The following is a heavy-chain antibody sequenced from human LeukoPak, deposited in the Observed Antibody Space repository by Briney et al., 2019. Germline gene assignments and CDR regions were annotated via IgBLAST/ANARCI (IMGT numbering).Heavy chain of an antibody. D-gene: IGHD3-22*01. CDR3: ARATITMAVGVPADAFDI. CDR1: GGSISSADYY. V-gene: IGHV4-30-4*08. J-gene: IGHJ3*02. CDR2: IYYSGNT. Sequence: SQTLSLTXTVSGGSISSADYYWSWIRQPPGKGLVWIGYIYYSGNTYYNPSFKSRVTISVDRSKNQFSLKQSSVTAADTAVYYCARATITMAVGVPADAFDIWGQGTMVTVSS.